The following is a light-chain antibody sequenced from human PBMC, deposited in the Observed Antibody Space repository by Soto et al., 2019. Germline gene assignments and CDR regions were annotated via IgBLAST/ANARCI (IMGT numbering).Light chain of an antibody. CDR2: DAS. Sequence: EIVLTPSPGTLSLSPGERVTLSCRASQIVSYNYLAWFQQKPGQAPRLLIYDASNRATGIPARFSGSGSGTDFTLTISSLEPEDFGVYYCQQRSNWPPVTFGGGTKVDIK. J-gene: IGKJ4*01. CDR3: QQRSNWPPVT. CDR1: QIVSYNY. V-gene: IGKV3-11*01.